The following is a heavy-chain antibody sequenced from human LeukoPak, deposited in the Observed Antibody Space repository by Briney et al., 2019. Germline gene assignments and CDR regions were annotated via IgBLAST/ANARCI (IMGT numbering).Heavy chain of an antibody. Sequence: PGGSLRLSCAASGFTFSSYSMNWVRQAPGKGLEWVSSISSSSSYIYYADSVRGRFTISRDNAKNSLYLQMNSLRAEDTAVYYCARAGDYDYVWGSYRLALGFDYWGQGTLVTVSS. D-gene: IGHD3-16*02. CDR3: ARAGDYDYVWGSYRLALGFDY. CDR1: GFTFSSYS. V-gene: IGHV3-21*01. J-gene: IGHJ4*02. CDR2: ISSSSSYI.